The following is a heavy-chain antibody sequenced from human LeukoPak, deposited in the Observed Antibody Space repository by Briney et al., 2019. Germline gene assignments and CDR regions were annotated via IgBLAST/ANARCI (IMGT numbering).Heavy chain of an antibody. J-gene: IGHJ6*02. Sequence: SVKVSCKASGGTFSSYAISWVRQAPGQGLEWLGGIIPIFGTANYAQKFQGRVTITADESTSTAYMELSSLRSEDTAVYYCARLPLRSIAVGYYGMDVWGQGTTVTVSS. CDR2: IIPIFGTA. CDR1: GGTFSSYA. V-gene: IGHV1-69*13. CDR3: ARLPLRSIAVGYYGMDV. D-gene: IGHD6-6*01.